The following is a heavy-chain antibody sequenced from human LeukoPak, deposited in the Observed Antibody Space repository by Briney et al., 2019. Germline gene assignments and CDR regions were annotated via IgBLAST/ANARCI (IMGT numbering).Heavy chain of an antibody. CDR3: AKVPNPYSSSWYAGVNY. Sequence: QTGGSLRLSCAASGFTFSSYGMHWVRQAPGKGLEWVAFIRYDGSNKYYADSVKGRFTISRDNSKNTLYLQMNSLRAEDTAVYYCAKVPNPYSSSWYAGVNYWGQGTLVTVSS. CDR1: GFTFSSYG. CDR2: IRYDGSNK. J-gene: IGHJ4*02. D-gene: IGHD6-13*01. V-gene: IGHV3-30*02.